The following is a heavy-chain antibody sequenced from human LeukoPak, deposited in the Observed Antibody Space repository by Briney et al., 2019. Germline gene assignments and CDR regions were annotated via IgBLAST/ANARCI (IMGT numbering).Heavy chain of an antibody. J-gene: IGHJ3*02. CDR2: IYPSGST. Sequence: SETLSLTCTVSGGSISSGSYYWSCIRQPAGKGLEWIGRIYPSGSTNYNPSLKSRVTMSVDTSKNQFSLKLSSVTAADTAVYYCARDLRYYYDSSGPFDIWGQGTMVTVSS. D-gene: IGHD3-22*01. CDR3: ARDLRYYYDSSGPFDI. V-gene: IGHV4-61*02. CDR1: GGSISSGSYY.